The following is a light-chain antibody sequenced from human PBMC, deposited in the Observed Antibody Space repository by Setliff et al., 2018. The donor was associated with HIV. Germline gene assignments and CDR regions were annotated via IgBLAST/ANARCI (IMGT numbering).Light chain of an antibody. CDR1: SSDVGSYSL. V-gene: IGLV2-23*01. Sequence: QSALTQPASVSGSPGQSITISCTGTSSDVGSYSLVSWYQQHPGKAPKLMIYEGSKRPSGVSNRFSGSKSGNTASLTISGLQAEDEADYYCCSYAGSSTFVVFGGGTKSPS. CDR3: CSYAGSSTFVV. CDR2: EGS. J-gene: IGLJ2*01.